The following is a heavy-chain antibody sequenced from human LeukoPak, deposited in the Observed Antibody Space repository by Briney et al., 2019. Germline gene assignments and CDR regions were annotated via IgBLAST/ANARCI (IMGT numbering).Heavy chain of an antibody. CDR1: GFTVSSNY. Sequence: GGSPRLSCAASGFTVSSNYMSWVRQAPGKGLEWVSVIYSGGSTYYADSVKGRFTISRDNSKNTLYLQMNSLRAEDTAVYYCAREKRSGSYNDAFDIWGQGTMVTVSS. V-gene: IGHV3-53*01. D-gene: IGHD1-26*01. J-gene: IGHJ3*02. CDR2: IYSGGST. CDR3: AREKRSGSYNDAFDI.